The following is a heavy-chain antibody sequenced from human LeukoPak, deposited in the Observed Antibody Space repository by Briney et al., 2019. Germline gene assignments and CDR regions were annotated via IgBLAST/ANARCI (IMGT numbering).Heavy chain of an antibody. D-gene: IGHD2-2*01. CDR1: GGTFSSYA. Sequence: SVKVSCKASGGTFSSYAISWVRQAPGQGLEWMGGIIPIFGTANYAQKFQGRVTITADESTSTAYMELSSLRSEDTAVYYCASAPLGVVVPAAARRPPYYYYYMDVWGKGTTVTISS. CDR3: ASAPLGVVVPAAARRPPYYYYYMDV. J-gene: IGHJ6*03. CDR2: IIPIFGTA. V-gene: IGHV1-69*13.